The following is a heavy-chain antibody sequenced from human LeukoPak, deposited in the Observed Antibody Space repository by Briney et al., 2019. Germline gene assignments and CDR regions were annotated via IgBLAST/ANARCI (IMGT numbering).Heavy chain of an antibody. CDR3: ARDVSYNSLDS. D-gene: IGHD6-13*01. V-gene: IGHV3-23*01. J-gene: IGHJ4*02. CDR1: GFTFSSYA. CDR2: ITGSGDST. Sequence: GGSLRLSCAASGFTFSSYAMRWVRQAPGKGLEWVSAITGSGDSTYYADSVKGRFTISRDNSKNTLYLQMNSLRAEDTAVYYCARDVSYNSLDSWGQGTLVTVSS.